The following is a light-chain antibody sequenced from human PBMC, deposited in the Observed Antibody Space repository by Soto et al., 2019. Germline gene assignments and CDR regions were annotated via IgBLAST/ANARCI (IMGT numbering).Light chain of an antibody. CDR3: PAYDSSLSAWV. CDR1: SSNIGAGYD. CDR2: GDN. Sequence: QSVLTQPPSVSGAPGQRVTISCTGGSSNIGAGYDVHWYQQLPGTAPKLLIYGDNNRPSGVPDRFSGSKSGTSASLAITGLQAEDEADYYCPAYDSSLSAWVFGGGTKLTVL. V-gene: IGLV1-40*01. J-gene: IGLJ3*02.